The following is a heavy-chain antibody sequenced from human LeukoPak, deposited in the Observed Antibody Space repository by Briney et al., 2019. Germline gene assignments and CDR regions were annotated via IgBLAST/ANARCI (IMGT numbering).Heavy chain of an antibody. CDR3: ARVPSDDDFWSGDLLYFDY. CDR1: GYSISSGYY. J-gene: IGHJ4*02. V-gene: IGHV4-38-2*02. Sequence: SETLSLTCTVSGYSISSGYYWGWIRQPPGKGLEWIGSIYHSGRTYYNPSLKSRVTISVDTSKNQLSLKLSSVTAADTAVYYCARVPSDDDFWSGDLLYFDYWGQGTLVTVSS. CDR2: IYHSGRT. D-gene: IGHD3-3*01.